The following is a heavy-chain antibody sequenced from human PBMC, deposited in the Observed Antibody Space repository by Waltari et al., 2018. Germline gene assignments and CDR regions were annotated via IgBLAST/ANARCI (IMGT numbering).Heavy chain of an antibody. CDR3: ARQSIDDFWSGYYNGWFDP. D-gene: IGHD3-3*01. CDR1: GGSISSSSYY. CDR2: IYYSGSP. V-gene: IGHV4-39*01. J-gene: IGHJ5*02. Sequence: QLQLQESGPGLVKPSETLSLTCTVSGGSISSSSYYWGWIRQPPGKGLEWIGSIYYSGSPYYNPSLKSRVTISVDTSKNQFSLKLSSVTAADTAVYYCARQSIDDFWSGYYNGWFDPWGQGTLVTVSS.